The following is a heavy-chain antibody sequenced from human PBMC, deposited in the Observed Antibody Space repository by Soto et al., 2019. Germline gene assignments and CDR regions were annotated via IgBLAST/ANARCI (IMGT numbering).Heavy chain of an antibody. CDR2: INHSGST. CDR3: ARGLIWLGELDWFDP. Sequence: KPSETLSLTCAVYGGSFSGYYWSWIRQPPGKGLEWIGEINHSGSTNYNPSLKSRVTISVDTSKNQFSLKLSSVTAADTAVYYCARGLIWLGELDWFDPWGQGTLVTVSS. J-gene: IGHJ5*02. V-gene: IGHV4-34*01. CDR1: GGSFSGYY. D-gene: IGHD3-10*01.